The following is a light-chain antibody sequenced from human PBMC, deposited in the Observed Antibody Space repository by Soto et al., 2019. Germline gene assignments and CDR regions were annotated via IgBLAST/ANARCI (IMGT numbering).Light chain of an antibody. J-gene: IGKJ2*01. V-gene: IGKV3D-20*02. CDR2: DAS. Sequence: EIELTQSPGTLSLSPGERATLSCRASQSVSGSQLAWYQQIPGQAPRLVMFDASRRATGIPDRFSGSGSGTDFTLTISRLEPEDFATYYCQQLTNFRFTFGQGTKLDIK. CDR1: QSVSGSQ. CDR3: QQLTNFRFT.